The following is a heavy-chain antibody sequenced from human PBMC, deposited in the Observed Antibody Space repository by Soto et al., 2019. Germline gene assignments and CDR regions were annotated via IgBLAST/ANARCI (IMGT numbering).Heavy chain of an antibody. J-gene: IGHJ4*02. CDR2: IYPGDSDT. CDR1: GYSFTSYW. V-gene: IGHV5-51*01. Sequence: GESLKISCKGSGYSFTSYWIGWVRQMPGKGLEWMGIIYPGDSDTRYSPSFQGQVTISADKSISTAYLQWSSLKASDTAMYYCALHTYLGTVPAAIGYWGQGTLVTVSS. D-gene: IGHD2-2*01. CDR3: ALHTYLGTVPAAIGY.